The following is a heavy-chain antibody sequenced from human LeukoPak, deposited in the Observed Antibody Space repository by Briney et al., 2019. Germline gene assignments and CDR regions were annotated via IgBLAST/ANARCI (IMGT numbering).Heavy chain of an antibody. V-gene: IGHV3-48*04. CDR3: AKLGITMIGGV. Sequence: GGSLRLSCAASGFTFSSYSMNWVRQAPGKGLEWVSYISSSSSTIYYADSVKGRFTISRDNAKNSLYLQMNSLRAEDTAVYYCAKLGITMIGGVWGKGTTVTISS. CDR2: ISSSSSTI. D-gene: IGHD3-10*02. J-gene: IGHJ6*04. CDR1: GFTFSSYS.